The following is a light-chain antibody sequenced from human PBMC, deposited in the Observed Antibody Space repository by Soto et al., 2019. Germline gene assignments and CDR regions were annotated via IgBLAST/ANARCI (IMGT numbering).Light chain of an antibody. V-gene: IGKV1-33*01. J-gene: IGKJ2*01. Sequence: TQSPATLSLSPGEKATLSCRASQDINTYLGWYQQKPGKAPKLLIYDASNLETGVPSRFSGSGSGTDFTFTISSLQPEDIATYYCQQYDNLPYTFGQGTKV. CDR1: QDINTY. CDR3: QQYDNLPYT. CDR2: DAS.